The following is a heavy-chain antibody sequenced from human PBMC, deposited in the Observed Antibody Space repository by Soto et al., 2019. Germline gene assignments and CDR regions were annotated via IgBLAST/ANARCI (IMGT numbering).Heavy chain of an antibody. CDR1: GGSFSGYY. V-gene: IGHV4-34*01. D-gene: IGHD2-15*01. Sequence: PSETLSLTCAVYGGSFSGYYWSWIRQPPGKGLEWIGEINHSGSTNYNPSLKSRVTISVDTSKNQFSLKLSSVTAADTAVYYCARATQDRYCSGGSCYSAWFDPWGQGTLVTVSS. CDR2: INHSGST. J-gene: IGHJ5*02. CDR3: ARATQDRYCSGGSCYSAWFDP.